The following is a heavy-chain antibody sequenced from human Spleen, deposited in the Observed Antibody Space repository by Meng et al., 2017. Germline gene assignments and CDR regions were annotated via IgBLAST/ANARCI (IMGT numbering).Heavy chain of an antibody. CDR2: INPSNGVT. CDR1: GYMFTSYY. D-gene: IGHD3-22*01. J-gene: IGHJ3*02. V-gene: IGHV1-2*02. CDR3: ARDYYDSSGYLEAFDI. Sequence: ASVKVSCKASGYMFTSYYIHLVRQAPGQGLEWMGWINPSNGVTDFAQKFQGRVTMTRDTSIKTAYMSLSRLRSDDAAVYYCARDYYDSSGYLEAFDIWGQGTTVTVSS.